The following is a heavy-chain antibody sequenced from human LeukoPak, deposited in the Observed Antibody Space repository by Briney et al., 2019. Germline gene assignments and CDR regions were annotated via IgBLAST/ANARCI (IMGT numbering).Heavy chain of an antibody. CDR3: ARVPARYCSGGSCYSAFDY. CDR1: GGTFSSYA. J-gene: IGHJ4*02. CDR2: IIPIFGTA. V-gene: IGHV1-69*13. Sequence: SVKVSCKASGGTFSSYAISWVRQAPGQGLEWMGGIIPIFGTANYAQKFQGRVTITADESTSTAYMELSSLRSEDTAVYYCARVPARYCSGGSCYSAFDYWGQGTLVTVSS. D-gene: IGHD2-15*01.